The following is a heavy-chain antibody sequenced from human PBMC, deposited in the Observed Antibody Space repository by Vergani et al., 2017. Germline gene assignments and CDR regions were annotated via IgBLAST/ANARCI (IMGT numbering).Heavy chain of an antibody. CDR2: ISGSGGST. Sequence: EVQLLESGGGLVQPGGSLRLSCAASGFTFSSYAMSWVRQAPGKGLEWVSAISGSGGSTYYADSVKGRFTISRDNSKNTLYLQMNSLRAEDTAVYYCAQDGSGSYQPYYYGMDVWGQGTTVTVSS. D-gene: IGHD1-26*01. CDR1: GFTFSSYA. J-gene: IGHJ6*02. V-gene: IGHV3-23*01. CDR3: AQDGSGSYQPYYYGMDV.